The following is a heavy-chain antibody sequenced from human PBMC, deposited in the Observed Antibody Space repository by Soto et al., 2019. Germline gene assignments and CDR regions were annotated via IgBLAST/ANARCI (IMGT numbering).Heavy chain of an antibody. CDR3: AKHSRETTTCCGEQ. V-gene: IGHV3-23*01. CDR1: EFTFSDYA. D-gene: IGHD2-2*01. J-gene: IGHJ1*01. CDR2: VSGSGRDT. Sequence: EVQLLESGGGLVQPGGPLRLSCAASEFTFSDYAMSWVRQAPGRGLEWVSGVSGSGRDTYYADSVKGRFTISRDNSKNTLYLQLNSLRAEDTAVYYCAKHSRETTTCCGEQWGPCTLVDVSS.